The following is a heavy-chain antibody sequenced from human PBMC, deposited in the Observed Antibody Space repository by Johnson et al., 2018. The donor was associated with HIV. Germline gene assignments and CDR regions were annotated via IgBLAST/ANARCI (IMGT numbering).Heavy chain of an antibody. V-gene: IGHV3-11*04. J-gene: IGHJ3*02. CDR1: GFTFSDYY. Sequence: VQLVESGGGLVTPGGSVKLSCQGSGFTFSDYYMTWIRQAPGKGLEWVSYIRTDGSSTYYADAVKGLFTFVRDNAKNSVYLQMTSLRVEDTAVYYCARGGGSDWYNAFDIWGQGTMVTVSS. CDR2: IRTDGSST. D-gene: IGHD6-19*01. CDR3: ARGGGSDWYNAFDI.